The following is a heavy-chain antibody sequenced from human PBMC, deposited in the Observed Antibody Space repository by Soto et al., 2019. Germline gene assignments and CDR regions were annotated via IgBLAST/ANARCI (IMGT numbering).Heavy chain of an antibody. CDR1: GFTFSSYA. V-gene: IGHV3-23*01. D-gene: IGHD3-22*01. J-gene: IGHJ3*02. CDR3: AKFFTMIVVVPDAFDI. CDR2: ISGSGGST. Sequence: EVQLLESGGGLVQPGGSLRLSCAASGFTFSSYAMSWVRQAPGKGLEWVSAISGSGGSTYYADSVKGRFTISRDNSQNTLYLQMNSLRAEDTAVYYCAKFFTMIVVVPDAFDIWGQGTMVTVSS.